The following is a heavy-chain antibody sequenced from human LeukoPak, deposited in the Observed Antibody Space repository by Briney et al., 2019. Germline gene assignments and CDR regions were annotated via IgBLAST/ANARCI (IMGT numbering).Heavy chain of an antibody. J-gene: IGHJ4*02. CDR3: ARRGSGWSFGY. V-gene: IGHV4-4*07. CDR1: GDSISSYY. Sequence: SETLSLTYAVSGDSISSYYWSWIGQPAGKGREWNGRIYTSGRTNYNTSLKSRVTISVDNSKNQFSLKLNSVTAAATAVYYGARRGSGWSFGYWGQGTLVTVSS. CDR2: IYTSGRT. D-gene: IGHD6-19*01.